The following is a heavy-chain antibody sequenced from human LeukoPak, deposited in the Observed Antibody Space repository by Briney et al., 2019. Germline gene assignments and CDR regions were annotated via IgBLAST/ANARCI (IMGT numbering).Heavy chain of an antibody. D-gene: IGHD1-1*01. Sequence: PSETLSLTCAVYGGSFSGYYWSWIRQPPGKGLEWIGEINHSGSTNYNPSLKSRVTISVDTSKSQFSLKLSSVTAADTAVYYCARDDAPQSLGYNWFDPWGQGALVTVSS. J-gene: IGHJ5*02. V-gene: IGHV4-34*01. CDR1: GGSFSGYY. CDR3: ARDDAPQSLGYNWFDP. CDR2: INHSGST.